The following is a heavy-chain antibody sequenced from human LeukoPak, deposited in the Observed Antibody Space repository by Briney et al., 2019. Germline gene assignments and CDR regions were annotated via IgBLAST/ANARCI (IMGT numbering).Heavy chain of an antibody. Sequence: GGSLRLSCAASGFSLSNYDINWVRQAPGKGLEWVSYISSPSTTIYYADSVKGRFTISRDNAKNSLYLQMSSLRVDDTALYYCATRGMARGVIIPLDYWGLGTLVTVSS. J-gene: IGHJ4*02. V-gene: IGHV3-48*01. CDR2: ISSPSTTI. CDR3: ATRGMARGVIIPLDY. D-gene: IGHD3-10*01. CDR1: GFSLSNYD.